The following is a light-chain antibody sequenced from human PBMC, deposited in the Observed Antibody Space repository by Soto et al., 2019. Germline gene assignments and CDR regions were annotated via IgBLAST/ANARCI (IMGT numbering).Light chain of an antibody. CDR3: SSYTSSSTYV. J-gene: IGLJ1*01. CDR1: SIDIGYYNY. Sequence: LAEPAAASGSPGKSITISCTGTSIDIGYYNYVSWYQQHPGKAPKLMIYEVRDRPSGVSNRFSGSKSRNTASLTISGLHAEDEAAYYCSSYTSSSTYVFGIGTKVTV. V-gene: IGLV2-14*01. CDR2: EVR.